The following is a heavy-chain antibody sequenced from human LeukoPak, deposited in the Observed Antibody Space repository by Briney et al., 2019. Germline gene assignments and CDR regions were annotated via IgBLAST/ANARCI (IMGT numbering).Heavy chain of an antibody. J-gene: IGHJ5*02. CDR3: ARELDSSNWFDP. Sequence: SETLSLTCTVSGYSISSGYYWGWIRQPPGKGLEWIGSIYHSGSTYYNPSLKSRVTISVDTSKNQFSLKLSSVTAADTAVYYCARELDSSNWFDPWGQGTLVTVSS. D-gene: IGHD3-9*01. CDR1: GYSISSGYY. V-gene: IGHV4-38-2*02. CDR2: IYHSGST.